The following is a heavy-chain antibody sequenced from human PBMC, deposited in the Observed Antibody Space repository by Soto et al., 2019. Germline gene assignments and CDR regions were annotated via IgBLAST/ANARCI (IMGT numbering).Heavy chain of an antibody. J-gene: IGHJ4*02. Sequence: PSETLSLTCAVYGGSFSGYYWNWIRQPPGKGLEWIGEIDHSGYTNYNPSLKSRVTISVDLSKNQFSLRLSSVTTADTALYYCARTTAVPNTLRSRYFFDYWGQGTLVTVSS. CDR3: ARTTAVPNTLRSRYFFDY. CDR2: IDHSGYT. D-gene: IGHD4-17*01. V-gene: IGHV4-34*01. CDR1: GGSFSGYY.